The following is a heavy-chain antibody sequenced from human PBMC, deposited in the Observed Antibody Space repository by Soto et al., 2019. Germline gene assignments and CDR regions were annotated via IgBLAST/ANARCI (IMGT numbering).Heavy chain of an antibody. V-gene: IGHV3-48*03. J-gene: IGHJ4*02. Sequence: GSLRLSCAASGFTFDNYEMNWVRQAPGKGLEWVSYISSSGSMMYYADSVKGRFSISRDNAKNSLFLQMNSLRAEDTAVYYCAKEATNINNFHYWGQGTLVTVSS. CDR1: GFTFDNYE. CDR2: ISSSGSMM. D-gene: IGHD1-26*01. CDR3: AKEATNINNFHY.